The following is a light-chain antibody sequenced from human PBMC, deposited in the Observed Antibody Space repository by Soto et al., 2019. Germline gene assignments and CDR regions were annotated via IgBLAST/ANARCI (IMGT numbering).Light chain of an antibody. J-gene: IGKJ5*01. V-gene: IGKV2D-29*01. CDR2: EVS. CDR3: MQSIELPT. Sequence: DIVMTQTPLSLSVTPGRPASISCRSSHSLLHSDGKTYLYWYLLKPGQAPRLLISEVSTRFSGVPDRFSGSGSGTDFTLKISRVEAADVGVFYCMQSIELPTFGQGTRLEIK. CDR1: HSLLHSDGKTY.